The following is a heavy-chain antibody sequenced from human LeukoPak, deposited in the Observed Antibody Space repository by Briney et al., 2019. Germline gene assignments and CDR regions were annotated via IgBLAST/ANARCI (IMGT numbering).Heavy chain of an antibody. Sequence: GGSLRLSCAASGFTFSSYAMSWVRQAPGKGLEWVSAISGSGGSTYYADSVKGRFTISRDNSKNTLYLQMNSLRAEATAVYYGAKDRGSYVDYWGQGTLVTVSS. V-gene: IGHV3-23*01. CDR3: AKDRGSYVDY. CDR1: GFTFSSYA. CDR2: ISGSGGST. D-gene: IGHD3-10*01. J-gene: IGHJ4*02.